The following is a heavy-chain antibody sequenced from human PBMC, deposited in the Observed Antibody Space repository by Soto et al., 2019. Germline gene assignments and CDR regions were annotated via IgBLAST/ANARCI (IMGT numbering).Heavy chain of an antibody. CDR3: TRLIAAADY. CDR2: IRSKANSYAT. Sequence: EVQLVESGGGLVQPGGSLKLSCAASGFTFSGSAMHWVRQASGKGLEWVGRIRSKANSYATAYVASVKGRFTISRDDSKNTAYLQMNSLKTEDTAVYYCTRLIAAADYWGQGTLVTVSS. J-gene: IGHJ4*02. D-gene: IGHD6-13*01. CDR1: GFTFSGSA. V-gene: IGHV3-73*01.